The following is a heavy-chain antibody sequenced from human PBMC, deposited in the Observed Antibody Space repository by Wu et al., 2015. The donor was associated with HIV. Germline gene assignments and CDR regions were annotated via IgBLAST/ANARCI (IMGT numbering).Heavy chain of an antibody. CDR3: ARVDDFGCY. CDR1: GYIFTDYY. D-gene: IGHD4-17*01. Sequence: QVQLVQSGAEVKKPGASVTVSCKASGYIFTDYYLHWVRQAPGQGLEWMGWINPNSGVTEYAQSFQGRVTMTRDTSITTVFMEVNSLTSDDTAVYYCARVDDFGCYWGQGSLVIVSS. V-gene: IGHV1-2*02. CDR2: INPNSGVT. J-gene: IGHJ4*02.